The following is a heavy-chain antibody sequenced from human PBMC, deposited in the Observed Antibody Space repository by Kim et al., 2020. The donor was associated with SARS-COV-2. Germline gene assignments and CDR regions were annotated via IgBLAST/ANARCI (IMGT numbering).Heavy chain of an antibody. CDR1: GGTFSNYA. J-gene: IGHJ6*02. CDR3: ARTGYSYGRPRHYYYAMDV. CDR2: IIPIFGTS. V-gene: IGHV1-69*13. Sequence: SVKVSCKASGGTFSNYAISWVRQAPGQGLEWMGGIIPIFGTSNYAQKFRGRVTITADESTSTAYMELSSLRSEDTAVYYCARTGYSYGRPRHYYYAMDVWGQGTTVTVSS. D-gene: IGHD5-18*01.